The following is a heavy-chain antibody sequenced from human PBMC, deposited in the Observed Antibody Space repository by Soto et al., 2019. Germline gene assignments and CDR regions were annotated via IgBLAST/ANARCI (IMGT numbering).Heavy chain of an antibody. CDR2: ISGSGGST. CDR1: GFTFSSYA. V-gene: IGHV3-23*01. Sequence: EVQLLESGGGLVQPGGSLRLSCAASGFTFSSYAMSWVRQAPGKGLEWVSAISGSGGSTYYADSVKGRFTISRDNSKNPLYLQIYSRRGEDTAVYYSAKGNRFNAFSIWGEGTMVTVSS. CDR3: AKGNRFNAFSI. J-gene: IGHJ3*02. D-gene: IGHD1-1*01.